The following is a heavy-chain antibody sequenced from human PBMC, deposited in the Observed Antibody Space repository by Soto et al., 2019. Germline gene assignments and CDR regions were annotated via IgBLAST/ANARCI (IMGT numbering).Heavy chain of an antibody. CDR1: GGSISSPNFY. J-gene: IGHJ4*02. D-gene: IGHD3-10*01. Sequence: QVQLQESGPGLVKPAQTLSLTCTVSGGSISSPNFYWSWIRQHPGKGLEWIGHIYYNGTTYYNPTLKPRVSVSVDTSKNQFSLKLRSGTAADTALYYCAREPRLLIWFGELHYWGRGTLVTLSS. V-gene: IGHV4-31*03. CDR2: IYYNGTT. CDR3: AREPRLLIWFGELHY.